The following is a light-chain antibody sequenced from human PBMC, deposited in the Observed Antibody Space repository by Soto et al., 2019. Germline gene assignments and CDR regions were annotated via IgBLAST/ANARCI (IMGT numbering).Light chain of an antibody. CDR1: QSVSSY. Sequence: EIVLTQSPVTLSLSPGERATLSCRASQSVSSYLAWYQQKPGQAPRLLIYDASNRATGIPARFSGSGSGTDFTLTISSLEPEDFAVYCCQQRSNWPTAFGQGTRPEIK. CDR2: DAS. J-gene: IGKJ5*01. V-gene: IGKV3-11*01. CDR3: QQRSNWPTA.